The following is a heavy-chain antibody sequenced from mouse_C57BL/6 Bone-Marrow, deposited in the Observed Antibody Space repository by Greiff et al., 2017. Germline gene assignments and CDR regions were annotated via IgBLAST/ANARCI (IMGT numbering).Heavy chain of an antibody. Sequence: VKLVESGPGLVAPSQSLSITCTVSGFSLTSYGVHWVRQPPGKGLEWLVVIWSDGSTTYNSALKSRLSISKDNSKSQVFLKMNSLQTDDTAMYYCARAYGNYGYSMDYWGQGTSVTVSS. J-gene: IGHJ4*01. D-gene: IGHD2-1*01. V-gene: IGHV2-6*03. CDR3: ARAYGNYGYSMDY. CDR1: GFSLTSYG. CDR2: IWSDGST.